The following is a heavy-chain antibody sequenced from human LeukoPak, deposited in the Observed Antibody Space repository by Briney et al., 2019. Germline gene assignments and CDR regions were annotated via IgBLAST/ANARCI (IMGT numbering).Heavy chain of an antibody. V-gene: IGHV1-18*01. CDR3: ARDLGRVSSSWYGVRAAQYLQH. CDR1: GYTFTSHG. D-gene: IGHD6-13*01. J-gene: IGHJ1*01. Sequence: ASVKVSCKASGYTFTSHGISWVRQAPGQGLEWMGWISAYKGNTNYAQKFQDRVIMTTDTSTSTAYMELRSLRSDDTAVYYCARDLGRVSSSWYGVRAAQYLQHWGQGTLLIVSP. CDR2: ISAYKGNT.